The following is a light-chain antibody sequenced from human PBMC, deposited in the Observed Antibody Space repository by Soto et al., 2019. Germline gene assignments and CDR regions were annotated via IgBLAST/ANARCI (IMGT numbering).Light chain of an antibody. CDR3: QQYGTSPWT. CDR2: GAS. J-gene: IGKJ1*01. Sequence: EIVLTQSPGTLSLSPGERATLSCGASQSVTSNYLAWYQQQPGQAPRLLIYGASSRATGIPDRFSGSGSGTDFTLTISRLEPEDFAVYYCQQYGTSPWTFGRGTEVEI. CDR1: QSVTSNY. V-gene: IGKV3-20*01.